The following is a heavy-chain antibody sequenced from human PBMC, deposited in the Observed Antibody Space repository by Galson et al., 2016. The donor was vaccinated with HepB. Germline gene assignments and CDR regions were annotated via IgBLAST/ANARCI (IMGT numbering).Heavy chain of an antibody. D-gene: IGHD6-13*01. V-gene: IGHV4-39*01. CDR1: GGSISSSSYY. CDR2: IYYSGNK. Sequence: SETLSLTCTVSGGSISSSSYYWGWIRQPPRKGLEWIGTIYYSGNKYYNPSLKSRVTISVDTSKNPFSLKLSSVTAADTAVYYCARQRLTGSRWYVAWYYYSAVDVWGQGTTVSVSS. J-gene: IGHJ6*02. CDR3: ARQRLTGSRWYVAWYYYSAVDV.